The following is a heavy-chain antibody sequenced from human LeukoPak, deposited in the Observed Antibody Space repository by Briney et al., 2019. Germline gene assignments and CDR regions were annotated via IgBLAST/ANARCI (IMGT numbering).Heavy chain of an antibody. CDR3: ARAVGRVVPAAIGAFDI. CDR2: IYYSGST. CDR1: GVSISSGGYY. J-gene: IGHJ3*02. V-gene: IGHV4-31*03. D-gene: IGHD2-2*02. Sequence: SETLSLTCTVSGVSISSGGYYWSWLRQHPGKGLEWIVYIYYSGSTYYNPSLKSRVTISVDTSKNQFSLKLSSVTAADTAVYYCARAVGRVVPAAIGAFDIWGQGTMVTVSS.